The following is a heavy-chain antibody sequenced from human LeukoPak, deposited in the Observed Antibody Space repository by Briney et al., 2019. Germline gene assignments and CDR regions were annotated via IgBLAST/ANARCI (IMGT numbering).Heavy chain of an antibody. CDR1: GFTFSSYG. V-gene: IGHV3-74*01. D-gene: IGHD5-18*01. CDR3: ARGGGYSYGSFDY. CDR2: INRDGSST. J-gene: IGHJ4*02. Sequence: GGSLRLSCAASGFTFSSYGMHWVRQAPGKGLVWVSRINRDGSSTSYADSVKGRFTISRDNPKNTLYLQMDSLRAEDTAVYYCARGGGYSYGSFDYWDQGTLVTVSS.